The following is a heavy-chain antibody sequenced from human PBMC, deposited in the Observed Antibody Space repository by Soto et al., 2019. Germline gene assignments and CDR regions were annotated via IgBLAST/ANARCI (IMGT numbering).Heavy chain of an antibody. D-gene: IGHD2-15*01. J-gene: IGHJ4*02. CDR1: GGSITTGGYY. CDR2: RYYSEST. CDR3: ARTKCSGGSCYSWSLDY. Sequence: ASETLSLTCTVSGGSITTGGYYWSWIRQLPGKGLEWIGHRYYSESTYYDPSLKSRVSISLDTSKNQFSLKLSFVTAADTAMYYCARTKCSGGSCYSWSLDYWGQGTPVTVSS. V-gene: IGHV4-31*03.